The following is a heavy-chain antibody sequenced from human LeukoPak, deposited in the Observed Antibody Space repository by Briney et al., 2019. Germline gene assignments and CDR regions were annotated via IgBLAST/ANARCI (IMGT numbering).Heavy chain of an antibody. J-gene: IGHJ4*02. Sequence: PGGSLRLSCAASGFTFSSYSMNRVRQAPGKGLEWVSSISSSSSYVYYVDSVTGRFTISRDNAKKSVYLQMNSLRAEDTAVYYCARDEDGDYTPDYWGQGTLVTVSS. CDR3: ARDEDGDYTPDY. CDR2: ISSSSSYV. V-gene: IGHV3-21*01. D-gene: IGHD4-17*01. CDR1: GFTFSSYS.